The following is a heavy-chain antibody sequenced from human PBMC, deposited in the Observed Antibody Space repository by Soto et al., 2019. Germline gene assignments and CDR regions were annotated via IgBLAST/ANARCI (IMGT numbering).Heavy chain of an antibody. CDR3: AREPYNWNDVNWFDP. Sequence: SVKVSCKASGGTFSSYAISWVRQAPGQGLEWMGGIIPIFGTANYAQKFQGRVTITADKSTSTAYMELSSLRSEDTAVYYCAREPYNWNDVNWFDPWGQGTLVTVSS. J-gene: IGHJ5*02. V-gene: IGHV1-69*06. CDR2: IIPIFGTA. D-gene: IGHD1-20*01. CDR1: GGTFSSYA.